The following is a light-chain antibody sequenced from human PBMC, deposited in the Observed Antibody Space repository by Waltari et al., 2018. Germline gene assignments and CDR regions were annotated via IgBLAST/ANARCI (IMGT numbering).Light chain of an antibody. CDR1: QSLLHSNGYNY. J-gene: IGKJ2*01. CDR3: MQALQTPYT. CDR2: LGS. V-gene: IGKV2-28*01. Sequence: DIVMTQSPLSLPVTPGEPASISCRSSQSLLHSNGYNYLDWYLQKPGRSPQLLICLGSNRASGVPGRFSGSGSGTDFTLKISRVEAEDVGVYYCMQALQTPYTFGQGTKLEIK.